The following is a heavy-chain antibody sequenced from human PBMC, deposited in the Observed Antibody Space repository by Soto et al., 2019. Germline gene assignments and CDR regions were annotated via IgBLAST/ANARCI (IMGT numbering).Heavy chain of an antibody. J-gene: IGHJ5*02. Sequence: EVQLVESGGGLVKPGGSLRLSCAASGFTFSNAWMSWVRQAPGKGLEWVGRIKSKTDGGTTDYAAPVKGRFTISRDDSKNTLYLQMNSLKTEDTAVYYCTTTYYDYGDWWFDPWGQGTLVTVSS. CDR2: IKSKTDGGTT. D-gene: IGHD4-17*01. V-gene: IGHV3-15*01. CDR3: TTTYYDYGDWWFDP. CDR1: GFTFSNAW.